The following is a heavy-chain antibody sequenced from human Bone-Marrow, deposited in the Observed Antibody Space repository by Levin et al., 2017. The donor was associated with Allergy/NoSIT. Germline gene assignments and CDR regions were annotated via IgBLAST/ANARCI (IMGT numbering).Heavy chain of an antibody. D-gene: IGHD5-24*01. CDR2: ISDSGSSV. J-gene: IGHJ4*02. CDR3: ARTRGAGPGGHFDR. CDR1: GFTFSGNY. Sequence: GESLKISCAASGFTFSGNYMSWIRQAPGKGLEWVSYISDSGSSVNDADSVTGRFTISRDNAKNSLYLQMNNLRADDTAVYYCARTRGAGPGGHFDRWGQGTLVTVSS. V-gene: IGHV3-11*01.